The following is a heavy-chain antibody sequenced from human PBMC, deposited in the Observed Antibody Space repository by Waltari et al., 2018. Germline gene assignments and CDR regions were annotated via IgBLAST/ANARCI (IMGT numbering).Heavy chain of an antibody. J-gene: IGHJ4*02. CDR1: GLLFRDYA. CDR2: IRSRTKGDAT. Sequence: EVQLVESGGALVKPGGPLNLSCAASGLLFRDYAMHWVREASGKGPEWVGRIRSRTKGDATAYAEAVQGRFTISRDDSKNTAYLEMNSLKTDDTAVYYCIRPFEMGIDWGQGTLVTVSS. D-gene: IGHD7-27*01. V-gene: IGHV3-73*01. CDR3: IRPFEMGID.